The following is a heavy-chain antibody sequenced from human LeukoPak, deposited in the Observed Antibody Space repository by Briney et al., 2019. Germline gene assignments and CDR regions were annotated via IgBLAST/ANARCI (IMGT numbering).Heavy chain of an antibody. V-gene: IGHV3-64*04. CDR3: AGVGGSGSYYNSWFDP. CDR2: ISSNGGST. D-gene: IGHD3-10*01. J-gene: IGHJ5*02. CDR1: GFTFSTYA. Sequence: GGSLRLSCSASGFTFSTYAMHWVRQAPGKGLEYVSAISSNGGSTYYADSVKGRFTISRDNAKNSLYLQMNSLRAEDTAVYYCAGVGGSGSYYNSWFDPWGQGTLVTVSS.